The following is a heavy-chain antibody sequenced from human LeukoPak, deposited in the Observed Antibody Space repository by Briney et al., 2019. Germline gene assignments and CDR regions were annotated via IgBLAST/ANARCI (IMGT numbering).Heavy chain of an antibody. D-gene: IGHD3-10*01. CDR3: ARGGFYYGSGEYFQH. Sequence: SETLSLTCAVYGGSFSGYYWSWIRQPPGKGLEWIGEINHSGSTNYNPSLKSRVTISVDTSKNQFSLKLSSVTAADTAVYYCARGGFYYGSGEYFQHWGQGTLVTVSS. CDR2: INHSGST. J-gene: IGHJ1*01. CDR1: GGSFSGYY. V-gene: IGHV4-34*01.